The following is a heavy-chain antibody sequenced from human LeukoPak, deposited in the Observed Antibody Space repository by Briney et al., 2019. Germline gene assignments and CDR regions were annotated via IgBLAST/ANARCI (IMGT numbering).Heavy chain of an antibody. CDR3: ARGFTGAGDYYYYYMDV. V-gene: IGHV1-69*06. CDR2: IIPIFGTA. Sequence: GASVKVSCKASGGTFSSYAISWVRQAPGQGLEGMGGIIPIFGTANYAQKFQGRVTITADKSTSTAYMELSSLRSEDTAVYYCARGFTGAGDYYYYYMDVWGKGTTVTISS. D-gene: IGHD6-19*01. CDR1: GGTFSSYA. J-gene: IGHJ6*03.